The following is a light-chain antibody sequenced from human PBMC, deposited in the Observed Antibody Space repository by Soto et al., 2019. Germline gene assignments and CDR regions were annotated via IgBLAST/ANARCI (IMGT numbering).Light chain of an antibody. J-gene: IGKJ1*01. CDR1: QTISTW. CDR2: DAS. Sequence: GDRVTITCRASQTISTWLAWYQQKPGKAPELLIYDASTLESGVPSRFSGSGSGTEFSLTISSLQPDDFATYYCQQYNSYWTFGQGTKVDI. CDR3: QQYNSYWT. V-gene: IGKV1-5*01.